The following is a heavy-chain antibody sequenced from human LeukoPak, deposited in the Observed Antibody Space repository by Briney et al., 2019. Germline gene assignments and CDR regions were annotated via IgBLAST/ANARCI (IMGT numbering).Heavy chain of an antibody. J-gene: IGHJ6*03. CDR1: GFTFSSYW. CDR3: AREADSSSWYGMFYYYYMDV. V-gene: IGHV3-7*01. Sequence: GGSLRLSCAASGFTFSSYWMSWVRQAPGKGLEWVANIKQDGSEKYYVDSVKGRFTISRDNAKNSLYLQMNSLRAEDTAVYYCAREADSSSWYGMFYYYYMDVWGKGTTVTISS. CDR2: IKQDGSEK. D-gene: IGHD6-13*01.